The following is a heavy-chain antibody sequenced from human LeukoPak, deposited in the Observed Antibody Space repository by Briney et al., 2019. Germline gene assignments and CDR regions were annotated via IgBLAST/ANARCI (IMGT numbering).Heavy chain of an antibody. CDR2: MNPNSGNT. V-gene: IGHV1-8*01. Sequence: GASVKVSCKASGYTFTSYDINWVRQATGPGLEWMGWMNPNSGNTGYAHKFQGRVTMTSTTSISTAHMDLSSLRSEDTAGFYFAGGQAGTLDFDYSGQGALVTVSP. J-gene: IGHJ4*02. D-gene: IGHD1-1*01. CDR1: GYTFTSYD. CDR3: AGGQAGTLDFDY.